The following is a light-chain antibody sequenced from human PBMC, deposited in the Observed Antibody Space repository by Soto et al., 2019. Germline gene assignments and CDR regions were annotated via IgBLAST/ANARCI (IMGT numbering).Light chain of an antibody. CDR2: AAS. CDR1: QGISSY. Sequence: DIQLTQSPSFLSASVGDRVTITCRASQGISSYLAWYQQKPGKAPKLLIYAASTLQSGVPSRFSGSGSGIEFTLTISSLQPEDFATYYCQQLNSYPGITFGQGTRLEIK. CDR3: QQLNSYPGIT. J-gene: IGKJ5*01. V-gene: IGKV1-9*01.